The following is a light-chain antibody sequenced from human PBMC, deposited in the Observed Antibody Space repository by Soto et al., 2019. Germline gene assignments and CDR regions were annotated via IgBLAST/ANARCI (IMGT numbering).Light chain of an antibody. CDR2: WAS. J-gene: IGKJ3*01. Sequence: DIVMTQSPDSLAVSLGERATINCKSSRTILSSSNNKNYLAWYQQKPGQPPRLLIYWASTRESGAPDRFSGSGSGTDFTLTISSLQAEDVAVYYCQQYYSSPFTFGPGTKVDIK. CDR3: QQYYSSPFT. CDR1: RTILSSSNNKNY. V-gene: IGKV4-1*01.